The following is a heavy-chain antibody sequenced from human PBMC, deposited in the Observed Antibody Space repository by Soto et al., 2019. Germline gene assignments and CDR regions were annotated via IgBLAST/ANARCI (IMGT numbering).Heavy chain of an antibody. CDR1: GYTFSHYH. V-gene: IGHV1-46*03. Sequence: QVQLVQSGAEVKKPGASVRISCQASGYTFSHYHINWVRQPPGHGLEWIGILRLGGQATTDSQKFQGRGTMTSDTSTATVYTELSSLRSDDTAVYYCTRGPFSGYDYYFDYWGQGTLITVSS. D-gene: IGHD5-12*01. CDR3: TRGPFSGYDYYFDY. CDR2: LRLGGQAT. J-gene: IGHJ4*02.